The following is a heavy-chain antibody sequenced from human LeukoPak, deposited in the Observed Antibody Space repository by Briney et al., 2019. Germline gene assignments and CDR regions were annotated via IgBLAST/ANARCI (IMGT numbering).Heavy chain of an antibody. Sequence: GASVKVSCKASGYTFTSYYLHWVRQAPGQGLEWMGIINPSDGTTSYAQKFQGRVTMTRNTSISTAYMELSSLRSEDTAVYYCARGSKHYDSSGYPHNWFDPWGQGTLVTVSS. J-gene: IGHJ5*02. D-gene: IGHD3-22*01. CDR2: INPSDGTT. CDR1: GYTFTSYY. CDR3: ARGSKHYDSSGYPHNWFDP. V-gene: IGHV1-46*01.